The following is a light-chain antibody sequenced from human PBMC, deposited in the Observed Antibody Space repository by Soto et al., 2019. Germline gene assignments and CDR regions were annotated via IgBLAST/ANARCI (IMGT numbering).Light chain of an antibody. CDR3: SSYAGRNSVV. Sequence: QSALTQPPSASGSPGQSVTISCTGTSSDIGGYNFVSWYQQHPGKAPKLIIYEVSKRPSGVPDRFSASKSGNTASLTVSGLQAEDEADYSCSSYAGRNSVVFGGGTKLTVL. V-gene: IGLV2-8*01. CDR1: SSDIGGYNF. CDR2: EVS. J-gene: IGLJ2*01.